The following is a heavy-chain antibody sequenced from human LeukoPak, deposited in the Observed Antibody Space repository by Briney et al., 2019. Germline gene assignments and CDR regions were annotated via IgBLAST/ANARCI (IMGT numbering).Heavy chain of an antibody. CDR3: AKGGAAPLVWFDP. CDR1: GFTFSSYG. V-gene: IGHV3-33*06. CDR2: IWYDGSNK. J-gene: IGHJ5*02. D-gene: IGHD3-10*01. Sequence: PGRSLRLSCAASGFTFSSYGMHWVRQAPGKGLEWVAVIWYDGSNKYYADSVKGRFTISRDNSKNTLYLQMNSLRAEDTAVYYCAKGGAAPLVWFDPWGQGTLVTVSS.